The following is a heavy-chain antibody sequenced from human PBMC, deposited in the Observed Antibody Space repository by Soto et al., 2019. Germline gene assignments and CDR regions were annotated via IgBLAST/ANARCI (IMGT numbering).Heavy chain of an antibody. J-gene: IGHJ5*02. D-gene: IGHD3-10*01. V-gene: IGHV1-2*04. Sequence: VASVKVCCKASGYTFTCYYMHWVRQAPGQGLEWMGWINPNSGDTNYAQKFQGWVTMTRDTSISTAYMELSRLRYDDKAVYYCARANYYYGSGSIGVNWFDPWGQGPLVTVSS. CDR3: ARANYYYGSGSIGVNWFDP. CDR2: INPNSGDT. CDR1: GYTFTCYY.